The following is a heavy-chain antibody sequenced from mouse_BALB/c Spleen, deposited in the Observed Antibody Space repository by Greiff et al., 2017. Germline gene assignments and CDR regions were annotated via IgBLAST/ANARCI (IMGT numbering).Heavy chain of an antibody. CDR1: GYTFTSYW. CDR2: IYPGDGDT. CDR3: ARGGAAMDY. J-gene: IGHJ4*01. D-gene: IGHD1-1*02. Sequence: LQESGAELVRPGVSVKLSCKASGYTFTSYWMQWVKQRPGQGLEWIGAIYPGDGDTRYTQKFKGKATLTADKSSSTAYMQLSSLASEDSAVYYCARGGAAMDYWGQGTSVTVSS. V-gene: IGHV1-87*01.